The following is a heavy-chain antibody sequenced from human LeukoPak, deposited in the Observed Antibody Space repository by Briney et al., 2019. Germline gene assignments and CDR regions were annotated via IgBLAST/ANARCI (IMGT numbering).Heavy chain of an antibody. CDR3: ARGQNSEVDC. CDR2: INHSGST. J-gene: IGHJ4*02. Sequence: SETLSLTCAVYGGSFSGYYWSWIRQPPGKGLEWIGEINHSGSTNYNPSLKSRVTISVDTSKNQFSLKLSSVTAADTAVYYCARGQNSEVDCWGQGTLVTVSS. V-gene: IGHV4-34*01. D-gene: IGHD4-23*01. CDR1: GGSFSGYY.